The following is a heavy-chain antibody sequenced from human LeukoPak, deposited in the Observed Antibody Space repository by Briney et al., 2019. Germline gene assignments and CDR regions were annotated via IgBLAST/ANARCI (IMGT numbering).Heavy chain of an antibody. V-gene: IGHV3-48*03. J-gene: IGHJ4*02. CDR3: ARLGYSSIQPFDY. CDR2: ISSSGSTI. D-gene: IGHD6-19*01. CDR1: GFTFSSYE. Sequence: GGSLRLSCAASGFTFSSYEMNWVRRAPGKGLEWVSYISSSGSTIYYADSAKGRFTISRDNAKNSLYLQMSSLRAEDTAVYYCARLGYSSIQPFDYWGQGTLVTVSS.